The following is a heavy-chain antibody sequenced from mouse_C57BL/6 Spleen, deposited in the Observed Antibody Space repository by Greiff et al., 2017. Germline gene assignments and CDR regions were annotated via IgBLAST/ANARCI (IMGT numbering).Heavy chain of an antibody. J-gene: IGHJ3*01. Sequence: VQLQESGPELVKPGASVKISCKASGYAFSSSWMNWVKQRPGKGLEWIGRIYPGDGDTNYNGKFKGKATLTADKSSSTAYMQLSSLTSEDSAVYFCARRGAYPGFAYWGQGTLVTVSA. V-gene: IGHV1-82*01. CDR2: IYPGDGDT. CDR1: GYAFSSSW. D-gene: IGHD6-5*01. CDR3: ARRGAYPGFAY.